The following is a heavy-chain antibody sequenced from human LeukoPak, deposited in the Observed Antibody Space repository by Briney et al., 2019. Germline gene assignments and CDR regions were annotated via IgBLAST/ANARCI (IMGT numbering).Heavy chain of an antibody. CDR1: GGSFSGYY. V-gene: IGHV4-34*01. D-gene: IGHD3-3*01. CDR2: INHSGST. Sequence: SETLSLTCAVYGGSFSGYYWSWIRQHPGKGLEWIGEINHSGSTNYNPSLKSRVTISVDTSKNQFSLKLSSVTAADTTVYYCARRSSYSYFQHWGQGTLVTVSS. J-gene: IGHJ1*01. CDR3: ARRSSYSYFQH.